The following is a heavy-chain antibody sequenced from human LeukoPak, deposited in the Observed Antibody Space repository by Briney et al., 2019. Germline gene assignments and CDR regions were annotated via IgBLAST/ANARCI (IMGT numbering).Heavy chain of an antibody. CDR2: ISSSSSYI. CDR1: GFTFSSYS. CDR3: ARDVSMVRGVADY. Sequence: GGSLRLSCAASGFTFSSYSMNWVRQAPGKGLEWVSSISSSSSYIYYADSVKGRFTISRDNAKNSLYLQMNSLRAEDTAVYYCARDVSMVRGVADYWGQGTLVSVSS. J-gene: IGHJ4*02. V-gene: IGHV3-21*01. D-gene: IGHD3-10*01.